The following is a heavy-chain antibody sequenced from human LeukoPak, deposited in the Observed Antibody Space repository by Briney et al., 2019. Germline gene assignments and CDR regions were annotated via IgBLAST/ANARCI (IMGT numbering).Heavy chain of an antibody. D-gene: IGHD5-18*01. J-gene: IGHJ4*02. CDR1: GFTFSSYA. CDR3: ARGRYKETAMDPLIDY. Sequence: GGSLRLSCAASGFTFSSYAINWVRQAPGKGLEWVAVISYDGSNKYYADSVKGRFTISRDNSKNTLYLQMNSLRAEDTAVYYCARGRYKETAMDPLIDYWGQGTLVTVSS. CDR2: ISYDGSNK. V-gene: IGHV3-30-3*01.